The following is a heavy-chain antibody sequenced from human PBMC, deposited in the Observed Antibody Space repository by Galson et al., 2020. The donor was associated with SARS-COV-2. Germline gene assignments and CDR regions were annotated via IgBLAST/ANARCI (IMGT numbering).Heavy chain of an antibody. CDR1: GTSISSGSYS. CDR3: ARLHYGEYAPEALGI. CDR2: ISHSGGT. J-gene: IGHJ3*02. Sequence: SETLSLTCAVSGTSISSGSYSWNWIRQPPGKGLEWIGYISHSGGTYYNPSLKSRVTISGDRSKNQFSLRLSSVTAADTAVYYCARLHYGEYAPEALGIWGPGTRVTVAS. D-gene: IGHD4-17*01. V-gene: IGHV4-30-2*01.